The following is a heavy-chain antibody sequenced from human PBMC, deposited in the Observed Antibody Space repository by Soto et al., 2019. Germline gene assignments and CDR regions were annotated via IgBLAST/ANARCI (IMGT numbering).Heavy chain of an antibody. J-gene: IGHJ4*02. CDR3: ARDGGIVLVPAAMPMQLVPGYYFDY. V-gene: IGHV1-46*01. Sequence: GASVKVSCKASGYTFTSYYMHWVRQAPGQGLEWMGIINPSGGSTSYAQKFQGRVTMTRDTSTSTVYMELSSLRSEDTAVYYCARDGGIVLVPAAMPMQLVPGYYFDYWGQGTLVTVSS. CDR1: GYTFTSYY. D-gene: IGHD2-2*01. CDR2: INPSGGST.